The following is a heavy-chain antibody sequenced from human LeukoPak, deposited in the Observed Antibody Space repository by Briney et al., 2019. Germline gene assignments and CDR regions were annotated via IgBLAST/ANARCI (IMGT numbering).Heavy chain of an antibody. J-gene: IGHJ4*02. CDR3: ARDFDSYGYWSY. CDR1: GFTFSDYH. CDR2: ISSSGSTI. Sequence: GGSLRLSCAASGFTFSDYHMSWIRQAPGKGLEWVSYISSSGSTIYYADSVKGRFTISRDNAKNSLCLQMNSLRAEDTAVYYCARDFDSYGYWSYWGQGTLVTVSS. D-gene: IGHD5-18*01. V-gene: IGHV3-11*01.